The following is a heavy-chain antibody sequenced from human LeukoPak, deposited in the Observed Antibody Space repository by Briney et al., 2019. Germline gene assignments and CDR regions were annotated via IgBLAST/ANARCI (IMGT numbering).Heavy chain of an antibody. Sequence: TGGSLRLSCTASEFTFTSYWMHWVRQAPGKGLVWVSRINSDGSSTTYADSVKGRFTISRDNAKNTLSLQMNSLSAEDTAMYYCAKTVGLNGAFDIWGHGTMVTVSS. D-gene: IGHD2-8*01. CDR2: INSDGSST. CDR3: AKTVGLNGAFDI. V-gene: IGHV3-74*01. J-gene: IGHJ3*02. CDR1: EFTFTSYW.